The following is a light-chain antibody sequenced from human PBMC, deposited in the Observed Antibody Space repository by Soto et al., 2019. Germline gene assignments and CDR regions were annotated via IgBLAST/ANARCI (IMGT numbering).Light chain of an antibody. J-gene: IGKJ4*01. CDR2: DAS. CDR1: QRFGGT. Sequence: EILMTQAPATRSVSPWEGATLSCRASQRFGGTLAWYQQKPGQPPRLLIYDASIRATGVPARFSGSASGTEFTLTITSLQSEDFAVYYCQHYSDSPLTFGGGTKVDIK. V-gene: IGKV3-15*01. CDR3: QHYSDSPLT.